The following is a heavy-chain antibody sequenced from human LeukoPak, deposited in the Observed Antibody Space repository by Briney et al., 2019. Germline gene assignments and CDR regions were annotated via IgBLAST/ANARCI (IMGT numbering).Heavy chain of an antibody. CDR3: ARDSPNAFDI. Sequence: GRSLRLSCAASGFTFSRYAMSWVRQAPGKGLEWVSVISCSGGSTYYADSVKGRFTISRDNSKNTLYLQMNSLRAEDTAVYYCARDSPNAFDIWGQGTMVTVSS. V-gene: IGHV3-23*01. J-gene: IGHJ3*02. CDR1: GFTFSRYA. CDR2: ISCSGGST.